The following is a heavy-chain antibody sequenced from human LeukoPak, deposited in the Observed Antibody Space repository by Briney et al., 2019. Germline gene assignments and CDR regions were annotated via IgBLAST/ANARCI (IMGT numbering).Heavy chain of an antibody. CDR2: IIPIFGTA. Sequence: SVKVSCKASGGTFSSYAISWVRQAPGQGLEWMGGIIPIFGTANYAQKFQGRVTITADKSTSTAYMELSSLRSEDTAVYYCARVWEREGYDFWSGYFAGGAFDIWGQGTMVTVSS. CDR1: GGTFSSYA. V-gene: IGHV1-69*06. D-gene: IGHD3-3*01. CDR3: ARVWEREGYDFWSGYFAGGAFDI. J-gene: IGHJ3*02.